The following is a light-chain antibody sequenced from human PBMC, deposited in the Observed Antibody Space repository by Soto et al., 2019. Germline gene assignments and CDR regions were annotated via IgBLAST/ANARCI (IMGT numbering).Light chain of an antibody. V-gene: IGKV3-15*01. Sequence: EIVLTQSPATLSSFPGDRATLSCRASQSVYSKLAWYQQKPGQAPRLLIYGASTRATDIPARFSGSGSGTEFTLTITSPQSGDFAVYYCQQYNSWPGTFGQGTKV. J-gene: IGKJ1*01. CDR2: GAS. CDR1: QSVYSK. CDR3: QQYNSWPGT.